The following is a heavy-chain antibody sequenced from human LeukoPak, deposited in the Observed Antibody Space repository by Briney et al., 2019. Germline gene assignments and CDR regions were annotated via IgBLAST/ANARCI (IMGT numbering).Heavy chain of an antibody. J-gene: IGHJ6*03. CDR1: GGSISSYY. Sequence: SETLSLTCTVSGGSISSYYWSWIRQPPGKGLEWIGYIYYSGSTNYNPSLKSRVTISVDTSKNQFSLKLNSVTAADTAVYYCARGASIAARDYYYYYMDVWGKGTTVTVSS. CDR3: ARGASIAARDYYYYYMDV. D-gene: IGHD6-6*01. V-gene: IGHV4-59*01. CDR2: IYYSGST.